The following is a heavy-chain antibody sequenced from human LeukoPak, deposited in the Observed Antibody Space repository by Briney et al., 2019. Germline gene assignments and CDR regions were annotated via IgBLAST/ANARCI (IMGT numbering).Heavy chain of an antibody. CDR1: GYSFTSYW. CDR2: IYPSDSDT. Sequence: GESLKISCKGSGYSFTSYWIGWVRQVPGKGLEWMGTIYPSDSDTRYSPSFQGQVTISADKSFNTAYLQWSSLKASDNAMYYCARQEKLVSGSRRVDYWGQGTLVTVSS. D-gene: IGHD3-10*01. V-gene: IGHV5-51*01. CDR3: ARQEKLVSGSRRVDY. J-gene: IGHJ4*02.